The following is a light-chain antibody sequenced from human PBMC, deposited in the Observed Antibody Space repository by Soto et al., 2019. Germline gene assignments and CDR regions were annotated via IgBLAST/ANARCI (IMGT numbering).Light chain of an antibody. Sequence: SYVVTQPPSLSVAPGQTARISCGGNNIGSKSVHWYQQRPGQAPVLVVYDDSDRPSGIPERFSGSNSGNTATLTISRVEAGDEADYYCQLWDSNSDHVVFGGGTKLTVL. V-gene: IGLV3-21*02. CDR1: NIGSKS. J-gene: IGLJ2*01. CDR3: QLWDSNSDHVV. CDR2: DDS.